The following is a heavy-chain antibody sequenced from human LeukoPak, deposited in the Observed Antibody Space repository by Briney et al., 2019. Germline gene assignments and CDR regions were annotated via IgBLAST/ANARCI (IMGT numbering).Heavy chain of an antibody. CDR2: ISSSTSTI. CDR3: ARDYGNHGEYFDY. CDR1: GFTFSSYN. J-gene: IGHJ4*02. Sequence: GGSLRLSCAASGFTFSSYNMNWVRQAPGKGLEWISYISSSTSTIHYADSVKGRFTISRDNAKSSLYLQMNSLRDEDTAVYYCARDYGNHGEYFDYWGQGTLVTVSS. V-gene: IGHV3-48*02. D-gene: IGHD4-11*01.